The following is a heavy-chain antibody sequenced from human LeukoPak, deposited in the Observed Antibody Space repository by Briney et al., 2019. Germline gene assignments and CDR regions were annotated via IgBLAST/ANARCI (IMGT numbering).Heavy chain of an antibody. CDR3: ARDDNSEYSDDAFDI. Sequence: SETLSLTCSVSGASIRSYSWSWLRQPAGKGLEWIGRIHTSASTEYSPSLKSRVTMSVDTSKNQFSLKLNSVTAADTAVYFCARDDNSEYSDDAFDIWGQGTLVTVSS. CDR2: IHTSAST. J-gene: IGHJ3*02. CDR1: GASIRSYS. D-gene: IGHD1-26*01. V-gene: IGHV4-4*07.